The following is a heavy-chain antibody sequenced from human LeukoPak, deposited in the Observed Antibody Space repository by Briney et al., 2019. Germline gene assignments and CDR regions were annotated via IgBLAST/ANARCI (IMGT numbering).Heavy chain of an antibody. V-gene: IGHV4-59*11. CDR1: GGSISNHY. CDR2: ISYSGST. D-gene: IGHD4-17*01. Sequence: SETLSLTCTVSGGSISNHYWTWIRQPPGKGLEWIGYISYSGSTNYNPSLRSRVTISIDTSNNQISLRLSPVTAADTAVYYCARDPTTVTKGFDIWGLGTMVTVTP. CDR3: ARDPTTVTKGFDI. J-gene: IGHJ3*02.